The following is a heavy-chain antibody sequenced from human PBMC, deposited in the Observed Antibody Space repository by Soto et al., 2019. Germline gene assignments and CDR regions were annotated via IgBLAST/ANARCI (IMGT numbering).Heavy chain of an antibody. D-gene: IGHD3-16*01. CDR3: ARVGLRLGDYFDY. CDR2: IYYSGNN. J-gene: IGHJ4*02. V-gene: IGHV4-31*01. CDR1: GGSISSGAYY. Sequence: QVQLQESGPGVVKPSQTLSLTCTVSGGSISSGAYYWSWIRQHPGKGLEWIGYIYYSGNNYYNPFLMSLVTISADTSKNQFQLKLSSVTAAAAAVEYCARVGLRLGDYFDYWGQGTLVSVSS.